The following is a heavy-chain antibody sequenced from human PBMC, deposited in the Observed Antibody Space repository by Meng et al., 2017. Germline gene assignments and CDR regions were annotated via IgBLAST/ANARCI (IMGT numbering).Heavy chain of an antibody. J-gene: IGHJ4*02. D-gene: IGHD3-22*01. V-gene: IGHV4-4*02. CDR2: IYHSGST. CDR1: GGSISSRNW. CDR3: ARAGVGYYDSSGPYSY. Sequence: DRVLGLVQPWGRRSLTCGVSGGSISSRNWWSWVRQPPGKGLEWIGEIYHSGSTNYNPSLKSRVTISVDKSKNQFSLKLSSVTAADTAVYYCARAGVGYYDSSGPYSYWGQGTLVTVSS.